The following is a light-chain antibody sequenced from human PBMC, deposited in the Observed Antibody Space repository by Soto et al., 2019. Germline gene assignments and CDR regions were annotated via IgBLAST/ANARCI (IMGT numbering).Light chain of an antibody. CDR1: SGDVGGYNY. V-gene: IGLV2-14*01. J-gene: IGLJ1*01. Sequence: QSVLTQPASVSGSPGQSITISCTGTSGDVGGYNYVSWYQQRPGKAPKLMIYEVSNRPSGVSNRFSGSKSGNTASLTISGLQAEDEADYYCNSYAGTSYVFGTGTKV. CDR3: NSYAGTSYV. CDR2: EVS.